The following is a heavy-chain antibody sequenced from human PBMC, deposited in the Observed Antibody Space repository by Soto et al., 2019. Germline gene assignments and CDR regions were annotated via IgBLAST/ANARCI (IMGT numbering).Heavy chain of an antibody. V-gene: IGHV4-39*01. CDR1: GGSISSSSYY. CDR2: IYYSGST. Sequence: SETLSLTCTVSGGSISSSSYYWGWIRQPPGKGLEWIGSIYYSGSTYYNPSLKSRVTISVDTSKNQFSLKLSSVTAADTAVYYCARFGIRKSYFDYWGQGNLVTGS. J-gene: IGHJ4*02. D-gene: IGHD1-20*01. CDR3: ARFGIRKSYFDY.